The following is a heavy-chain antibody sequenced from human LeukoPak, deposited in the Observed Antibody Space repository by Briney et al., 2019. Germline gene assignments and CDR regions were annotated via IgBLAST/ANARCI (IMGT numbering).Heavy chain of an antibody. J-gene: IGHJ4*02. CDR1: GGSINNYY. V-gene: IGHV4-59*08. Sequence: PSETLSLTCTVSGGSINNYYWSWIWQPPGRGLEWIGCISYSGGTKYNPSLTSRVTMSVDTSKNQFSLQLTSVTAADTAVYYCARAVAGTLVRFDYWGQGTLVTVSS. CDR3: ARAVAGTLVRFDY. CDR2: ISYSGGT. D-gene: IGHD6-19*01.